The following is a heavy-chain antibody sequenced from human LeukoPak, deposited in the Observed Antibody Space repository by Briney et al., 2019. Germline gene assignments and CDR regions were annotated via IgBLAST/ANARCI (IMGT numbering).Heavy chain of an antibody. V-gene: IGHV3-30*18. D-gene: IGHD4-23*01. J-gene: IGHJ4*02. CDR1: GFTFSSYG. CDR2: ISYDGSNK. CDR3: AKDRATVVLFDY. Sequence: PGGSLKLSCAASGFTFSSYGMHWVRQAPGKGLEWVAVISYDGSNKYYADSVKRRFTISRDNSKNTLYLQMNSLRAEDTAVYYCAKDRATVVLFDYWGQGTLVTVSS.